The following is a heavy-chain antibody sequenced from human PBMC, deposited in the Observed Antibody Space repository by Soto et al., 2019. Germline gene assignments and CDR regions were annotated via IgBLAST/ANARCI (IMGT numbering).Heavy chain of an antibody. J-gene: IGHJ5*02. CDR2: IYWDDDK. V-gene: IGHV2-5*02. CDR3: AHTVSRYRLYH. Sequence: QITLKESGPTLVKPTQTLTLTCTFSGFSLSTNGVGVGWIRQPPGKALEWLALIYWDDDKRYSPSLKSRLTIPKDTSKRQVVLTITNMYPVDTATSYSAHTVSRYRLYHWGQGTLVTVSS. CDR1: GFSLSTNGVG. D-gene: IGHD1-1*01.